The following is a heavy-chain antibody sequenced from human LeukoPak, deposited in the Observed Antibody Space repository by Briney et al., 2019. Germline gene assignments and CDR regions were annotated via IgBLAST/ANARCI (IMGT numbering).Heavy chain of an antibody. J-gene: IGHJ6*02. Sequence: ASVKVSCKASGGTFSSYAISWVRQAPGQGLEWMGGIIPIFGTANYAQKFQGRVTITADESTSTAYMELSSLRSEDTAVYYCARCFYSPRGVDYDFWSGYYYGMDVWGQGTTVTVSS. CDR2: IIPIFGTA. D-gene: IGHD3-3*01. CDR1: GGTFSSYA. CDR3: ARCFYSPRGVDYDFWSGYYYGMDV. V-gene: IGHV1-69*13.